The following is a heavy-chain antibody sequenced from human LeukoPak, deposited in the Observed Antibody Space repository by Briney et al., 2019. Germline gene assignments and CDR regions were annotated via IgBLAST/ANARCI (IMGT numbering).Heavy chain of an antibody. Sequence: GGSLRLSCAASEFSVGSNYMTWVRQAPGKGLEWVSLIYSGGSTYYADSVKGRFTISRDNSKNTLYLQMNSLRAEDTAVYYCARDRRVRGVMWNSKSDGFDIWGHGTMVTVSS. V-gene: IGHV3-66*01. J-gene: IGHJ3*02. D-gene: IGHD3-10*01. CDR2: IYSGGST. CDR1: EFSVGSNY. CDR3: ARDRRVRGVMWNSKSDGFDI.